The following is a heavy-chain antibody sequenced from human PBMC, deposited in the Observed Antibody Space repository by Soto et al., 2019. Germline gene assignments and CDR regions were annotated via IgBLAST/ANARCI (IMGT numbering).Heavy chain of an antibody. Sequence: GGSLRLSCAASGFTFSSYGMHWVRQAPGKGLEWVAVIWYDGSNKYYADSVKGRFTISRDNSKNTLYLQMNSLRAEDTAVYYCARALTGTSNHAFDIWGQGTMVTVSS. CDR3: ARALTGTSNHAFDI. D-gene: IGHD1-20*01. CDR2: IWYDGSNK. V-gene: IGHV3-33*01. J-gene: IGHJ3*02. CDR1: GFTFSSYG.